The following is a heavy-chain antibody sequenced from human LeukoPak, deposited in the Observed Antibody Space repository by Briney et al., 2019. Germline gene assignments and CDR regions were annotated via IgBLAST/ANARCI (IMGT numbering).Heavy chain of an antibody. J-gene: IGHJ6*02. CDR3: ARDGAGYCSGGSCYDYYYGMDV. Sequence: PGGSLRLSCAASGFTFSSYSMNWVRQAPGKGLEWVSSITSSSGYIYYADSLEGRFTISRDNAKNSLYLQMNSLRAEDTAVYYCARDGAGYCSGGSCYDYYYGMDVWGQGTTVTVSS. CDR2: ITSSSGYI. D-gene: IGHD2-15*01. V-gene: IGHV3-21*01. CDR1: GFTFSSYS.